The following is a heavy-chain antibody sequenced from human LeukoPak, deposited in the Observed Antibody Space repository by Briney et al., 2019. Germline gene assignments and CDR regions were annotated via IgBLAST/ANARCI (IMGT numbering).Heavy chain of an antibody. CDR3: ARVVAMSGYYGY. J-gene: IGHJ4*02. CDR2: INPSGGST. D-gene: IGHD3-3*01. CDR1: GYTFTGHH. V-gene: IGHV1-46*01. Sequence: ASLKVSCKTSGYTFTGHHIHWVRQAPGQGLEWMGIINPSGGSTSYAQKFQGRVTMTRDTSTSTVYMELSSLRSEDTAVYYCARVVAMSGYYGYWGQGTLVTVSS.